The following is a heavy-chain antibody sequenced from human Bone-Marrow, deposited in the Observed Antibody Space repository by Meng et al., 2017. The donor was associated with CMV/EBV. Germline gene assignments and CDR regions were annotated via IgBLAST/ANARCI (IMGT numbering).Heavy chain of an antibody. J-gene: IGHJ6*01. CDR2: IYYSGST. CDR1: GGSISSYY. V-gene: IGHV4-59*12. Sequence: SETLSLTCTVSGGSISSYYWSWIRQPPGKGLEWIGYIYYSGSTNYNPSLKSRVTISVDTSKNQFSLKLSSVTAADTAVYYCARAPLTYYDFWSGYYTLGYYYYGMDVWGQGTTVTGSS. CDR3: ARAPLTYYDFWSGYYTLGYYYYGMDV. D-gene: IGHD3-3*01.